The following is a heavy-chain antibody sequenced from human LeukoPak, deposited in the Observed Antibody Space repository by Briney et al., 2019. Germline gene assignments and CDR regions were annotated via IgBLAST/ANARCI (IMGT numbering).Heavy chain of an antibody. Sequence: SLRLSCAASGFTFDDYAMHWVRQAPGKGLEWVSGISWNSGSIGYADSVKGRFTISRDNAKNSLYLQMNCLRAEDMALYYCAKDKGQWLTTPIDYWGQGTLVTVSS. CDR2: ISWNSGSI. J-gene: IGHJ4*02. CDR3: AKDKGQWLTTPIDY. CDR1: GFTFDDYA. D-gene: IGHD6-19*01. V-gene: IGHV3-9*03.